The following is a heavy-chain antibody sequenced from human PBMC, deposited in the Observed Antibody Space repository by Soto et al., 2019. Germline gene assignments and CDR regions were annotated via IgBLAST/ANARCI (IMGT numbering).Heavy chain of an antibody. V-gene: IGHV4-59*01. J-gene: IGHJ3*02. Sequence: QVQLQESGPGLVKPSETLSLTCTVSGGSISSYYWSWIRQPPGKGLEWIGYIYYSGSTNYNPSLKSRVTMSVDPSTNQFSLKLSSVTAADTAVYYCARAHTDWHYVCDAFDIWGQGTMVTVSS. CDR1: GGSISSYY. CDR2: IYYSGST. D-gene: IGHD1-7*01. CDR3: ARAHTDWHYVCDAFDI.